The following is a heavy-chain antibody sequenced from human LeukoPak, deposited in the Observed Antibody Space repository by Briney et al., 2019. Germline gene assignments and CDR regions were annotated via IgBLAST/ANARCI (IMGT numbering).Heavy chain of an antibody. CDR1: GFTFSSYG. CDR3: AHRGYFDY. D-gene: IGHD2-2*01. V-gene: IGHV3-30*03. Sequence: GGSLRPSCAASGFTFSSYGMHWVRQAPGKGLEWVAVISYDGSNKYYADSVKGRFTISRDNSKNTLYLQMNSLRAEDTAVYYCAHRGYFDYWGQGTLVTVSS. J-gene: IGHJ4*02. CDR2: ISYDGSNK.